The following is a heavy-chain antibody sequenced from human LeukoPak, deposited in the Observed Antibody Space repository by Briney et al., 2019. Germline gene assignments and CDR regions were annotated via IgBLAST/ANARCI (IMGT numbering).Heavy chain of an antibody. J-gene: IGHJ5*02. D-gene: IGHD5-24*01. Sequence: GGSLRLSCAASGFSVSGNYMSWVRQAPGKGLEWVSVIHSGGSTFYADSVKGRFTISRDNSNNILYLQMNSLRDEDTAIYYCLRDRRDGYIAWGQGTLVTVSS. V-gene: IGHV3-53*01. CDR3: LRDRRDGYIA. CDR1: GFSVSGNY. CDR2: IHSGGST.